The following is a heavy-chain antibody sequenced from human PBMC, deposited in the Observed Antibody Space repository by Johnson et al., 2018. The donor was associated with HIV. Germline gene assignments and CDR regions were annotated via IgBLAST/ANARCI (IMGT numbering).Heavy chain of an antibody. D-gene: IGHD1-7*01. CDR1: GFIFSSYW. Sequence: VQLVESGGGLIQPGGSLRLSCAASGFIFSSYWMSWVRQAPGKGLEWVANIKQDGSEKYYVDSVKGRFTISRDNAKNSLYLQMNSLRAEDTAVYYCARDRIPYNWNYEGDAFDIWGQGTMVTVSS. CDR2: IKQDGSEK. V-gene: IGHV3-7*01. CDR3: ARDRIPYNWNYEGDAFDI. J-gene: IGHJ3*02.